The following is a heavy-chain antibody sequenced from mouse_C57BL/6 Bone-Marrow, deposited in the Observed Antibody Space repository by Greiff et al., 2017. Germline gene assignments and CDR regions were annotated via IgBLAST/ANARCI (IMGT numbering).Heavy chain of an antibody. CDR1: GFTFSNYW. D-gene: IGHD1-1*01. CDR2: IRLKSDNYAT. J-gene: IGHJ1*03. V-gene: IGHV6-3*01. Sequence: EVKLQESGGGLVQPGGSMKLSCVASGFTFSNYWMNWVRQSPEKGLEWVAQIRLKSDNYATHYAESVKGRFTISRDDSKSSVYLQKNNLRAEDTGIYYCTEFITTVGETYWYFDVWGTGTTVTVSS. CDR3: TEFITTVGETYWYFDV.